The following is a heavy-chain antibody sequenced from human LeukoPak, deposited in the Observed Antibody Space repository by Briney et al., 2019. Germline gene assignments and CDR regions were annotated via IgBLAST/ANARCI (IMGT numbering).Heavy chain of an antibody. CDR1: GYTFTGYY. Sequence: ASVKVSCKASGYTFTGYYMHWARQAPGQGLEWMGWINPNSGGTNYAQKFQGRVTMTRDTSISTAYMELSRLRSDDTAVYYCARELDVVVPAYYYYGMDVWGQGTAVTVSS. J-gene: IGHJ6*02. CDR3: ARELDVVVPAYYYYGMDV. V-gene: IGHV1-2*02. D-gene: IGHD2-2*01. CDR2: INPNSGGT.